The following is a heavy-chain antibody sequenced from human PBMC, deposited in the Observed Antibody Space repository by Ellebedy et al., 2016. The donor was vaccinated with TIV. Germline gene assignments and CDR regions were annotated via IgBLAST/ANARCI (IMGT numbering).Heavy chain of an antibody. Sequence: PGGSLRLSCGASGFTFSNYGMHWVRQAPGKGLEWVALISDEGINKYYAVSVKGRFTISRDNSKNTLYLQMNSLRADDTAVYHCAKPPGGERLYYFDTWGQGALVTVSS. CDR1: GFTFSNYG. D-gene: IGHD3-16*01. V-gene: IGHV3-30*18. J-gene: IGHJ4*02. CDR2: ISDEGINK. CDR3: AKPPGGERLYYFDT.